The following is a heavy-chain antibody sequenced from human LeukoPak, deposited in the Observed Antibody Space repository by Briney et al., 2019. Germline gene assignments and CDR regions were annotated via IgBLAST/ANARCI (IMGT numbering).Heavy chain of an antibody. CDR1: GGSISSSIYY. Sequence: SSETLSLTCTVSGGSISSSIYYWGWIRQPPGKGLEWIGSIYYSGSIYYNPSLKSRVTISVDTSKNQFSLKLSSVTAADTAVYYCARNDYGDYFDYWGQGTLVTVSS. D-gene: IGHD4-17*01. V-gene: IGHV4-39*07. J-gene: IGHJ4*02. CDR3: ARNDYGDYFDY. CDR2: IYYSGSI.